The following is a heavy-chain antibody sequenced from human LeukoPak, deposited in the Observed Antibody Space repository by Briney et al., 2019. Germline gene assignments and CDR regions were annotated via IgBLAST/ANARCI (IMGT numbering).Heavy chain of an antibody. CDR2: ISGSGGST. Sequence: GGSLRLSCAASGFTFSSYAMSWVRQAPGKGLEWVSAISGSGGSTYYADSVKGRFTISRDNSKNTLYLQMNSLRAEDTAVYYCAKAMAERAYSYADPLAYWGQGTLVTVSS. D-gene: IGHD5-18*01. V-gene: IGHV3-23*01. CDR3: AKAMAERAYSYADPLAY. CDR1: GFTFSSYA. J-gene: IGHJ4*02.